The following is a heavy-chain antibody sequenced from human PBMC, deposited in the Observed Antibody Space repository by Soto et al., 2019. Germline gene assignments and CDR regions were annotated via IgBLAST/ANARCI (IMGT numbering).Heavy chain of an antibody. CDR3: ARGHHSKYQWFDP. J-gene: IGHJ5*02. V-gene: IGHV1-3*01. CDR1: GYTFTSYA. Sequence: ASVKVSCKASGYTFTSYAMHWVRQAPGQRLEWMGWINAGNGNTKYSQKFQGRVTITRDTSASTAYMELSSLRSEDTAVYYCARGHHSKYQWFDPWGQGTLVTGSS. CDR2: INAGNGNT. D-gene: IGHD4-4*01.